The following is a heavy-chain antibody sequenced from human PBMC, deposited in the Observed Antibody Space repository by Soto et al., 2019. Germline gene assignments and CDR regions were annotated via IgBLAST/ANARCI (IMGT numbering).Heavy chain of an antibody. J-gene: IGHJ6*02. Sequence: WASVKVSCKXSGGTFSSYAISWVRQAPGQGLEWMGGIIPIFGTANYAQKFQGRVTITADESTSTAYMELSSLRSEDTAVYYCARARVLAHYYYGMDVWGQGTTVTVSS. D-gene: IGHD2-15*01. CDR2: IIPIFGTA. CDR3: ARARVLAHYYYGMDV. CDR1: GGTFSSYA. V-gene: IGHV1-69*13.